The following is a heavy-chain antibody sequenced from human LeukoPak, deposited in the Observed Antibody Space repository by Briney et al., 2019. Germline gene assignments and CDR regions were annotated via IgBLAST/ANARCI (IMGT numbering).Heavy chain of an antibody. CDR1: GYTFTSYY. D-gene: IGHD3-22*01. J-gene: IGHJ4*02. V-gene: IGHV1-46*01. CDR3: ARDQGGPPYYYDSSGYYD. Sequence: ASVKVSCKASGYTFTSYYMHWVRQAPGQGLEWMGIINPSGGSTSYAQKFQGRVTMTRDTSTSTVYMELSSLRSEDTAVYYCARDQGGPPYYYDSSGYYDWGQGTLVTVSP. CDR2: INPSGGST.